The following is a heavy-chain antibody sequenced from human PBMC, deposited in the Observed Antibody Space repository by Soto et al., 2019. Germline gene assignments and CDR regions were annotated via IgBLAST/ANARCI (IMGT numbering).Heavy chain of an antibody. CDR1: GFTFGDYA. V-gene: IGHV3-49*04. D-gene: IGHD3-3*01. J-gene: IGHJ4*02. CDR3: TRGAGSGYLGAFDY. Sequence: SLRLSCTASGFTFGDYAMSWVRQAPGKGLEWVGFIRSKAYGGTTEYAASVKGRFTISRDDSKSIAYLQMNSLKTEDTAVYYCTRGAGSGYLGAFDYWGQGTLVTVSS. CDR2: IRSKAYGGTT.